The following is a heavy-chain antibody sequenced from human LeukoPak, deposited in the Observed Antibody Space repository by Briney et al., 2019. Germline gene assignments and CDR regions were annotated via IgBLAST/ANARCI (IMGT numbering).Heavy chain of an antibody. J-gene: IGHJ6*02. CDR1: GFTFDDYA. CDR2: ISYDGSNK. V-gene: IGHV3-30*04. CDR3: ARAQYRRDGMDV. D-gene: IGHD2/OR15-2a*01. Sequence: GRSLRLSCAASGFTFDDYAMHWVRQAPGKGLEWVAVISYDGSNKYYADSVKGRFTISRDNSKNTLYLQMNSLRAEDTAVYYCARAQYRRDGMDVWGQGTTVTVSS.